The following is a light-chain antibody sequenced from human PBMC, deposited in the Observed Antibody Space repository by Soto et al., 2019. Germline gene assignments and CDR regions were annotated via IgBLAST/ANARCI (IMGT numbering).Light chain of an antibody. Sequence: DIVLTQSPGTLSLSPGERATLSCRASQSVSSSYFAWYQQKPGQAPRLLIYAASRRASGIPDRFSGSGSGTDFTLTINRLEPEDFAVNYCQQYGALPYTFGQGTKLEIK. V-gene: IGKV3-20*01. CDR3: QQYGALPYT. CDR2: AAS. J-gene: IGKJ2*01. CDR1: QSVSSSY.